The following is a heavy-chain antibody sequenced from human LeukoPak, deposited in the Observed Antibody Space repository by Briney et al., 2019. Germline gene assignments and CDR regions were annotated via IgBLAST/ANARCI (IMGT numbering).Heavy chain of an antibody. V-gene: IGHV5-51*01. J-gene: IGHJ6*03. Sequence: GESLKISCKGSGYSFTNHRIGWVRQMPRKGLQWMGIIYPGDSDTRYGPSFQGQVTISADKSINTAYLQWSSLKASDTAMYYCARSSSWYNYYMDVWGKGTTVTVSS. D-gene: IGHD6-13*01. CDR2: IYPGDSDT. CDR3: ARSSSWYNYYMDV. CDR1: GYSFTNHR.